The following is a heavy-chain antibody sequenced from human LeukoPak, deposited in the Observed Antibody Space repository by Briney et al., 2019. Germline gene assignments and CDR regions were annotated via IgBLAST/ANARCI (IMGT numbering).Heavy chain of an antibody. V-gene: IGHV1-2*06. J-gene: IGHJ5*02. CDR3: ARKRALGVNWFDP. CDR1: GYTFTSYG. CDR2: INPNSGGT. Sequence: GASVKVSCKASGYTFTSYGISWVRQAPGQGLEWMGRINPNSGGTNYAQKFQGRVTMTRDTSISTAYMELSRLRSDDTAVYYCARKRALGVNWFDPWGQGTLVTVSS. D-gene: IGHD7-27*01.